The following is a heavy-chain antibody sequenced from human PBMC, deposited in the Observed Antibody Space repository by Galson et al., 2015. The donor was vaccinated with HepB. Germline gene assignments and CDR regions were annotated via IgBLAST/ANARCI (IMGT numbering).Heavy chain of an antibody. V-gene: IGHV3-7*03. CDR1: GFTFSNYW. CDR3: ARKNSLAGSTYFDY. J-gene: IGHJ4*02. Sequence: LRLSCAASGFTFSNYWMTWVRQAPGKALEWVANIKQNGGEEYYIDSVKGRFTISRDNAKNSLFLQMNGLRAEDTAVYYCARKNSLAGSTYFDYWGQGTLVTVSS. D-gene: IGHD6-19*01. CDR2: IKQNGGEE.